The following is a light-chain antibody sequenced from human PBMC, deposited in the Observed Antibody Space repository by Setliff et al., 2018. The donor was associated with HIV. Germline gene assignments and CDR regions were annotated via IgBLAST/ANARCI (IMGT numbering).Light chain of an antibody. CDR3: SSYTTSSTPYV. CDR2: EVT. J-gene: IGLJ1*01. CDR1: SSDVSAYKY. V-gene: IGLV2-14*01. Sequence: QSALAQPASVSGSPGQSITISCTGTSSDVSAYKYVSWYQQHPGKAPKLMIYEVTNRPSGVSNRFSGSKSGNTASLTISGLQAEDEADYYCSSYTTSSTPYVFGTGTKVTVL.